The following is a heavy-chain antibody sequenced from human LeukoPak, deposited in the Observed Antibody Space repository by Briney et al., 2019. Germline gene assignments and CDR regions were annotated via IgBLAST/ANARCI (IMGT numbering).Heavy chain of an antibody. V-gene: IGHV4-59*01. CDR3: ATVTVAGKRFDY. CDR1: GGSISSYY. CDR2: IYYSGST. Sequence: PSETLSLTCTVSGGSISSYYWSWIRQPPGKGLEWIGYIYYSGSTNYNPSLKSRVTLSVDTSNNQFSLKLSSVTAADTAVYYCATVTVAGKRFDYWGQGTLVTVSS. D-gene: IGHD6-19*01. J-gene: IGHJ4*02.